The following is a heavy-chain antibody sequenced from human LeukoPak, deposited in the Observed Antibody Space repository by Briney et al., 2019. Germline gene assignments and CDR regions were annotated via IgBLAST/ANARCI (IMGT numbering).Heavy chain of an antibody. J-gene: IGHJ4*02. CDR2: IIPIFGTA. D-gene: IGHD3-22*01. CDR1: GGTFSSYA. CDR3: ASGTLGTSSGYYETDY. Sequence: SVRVSCKASGGTFSSYAISWVRQAPGQGLEWMGRIIPIFGTANYAQKFQGRVTITTDESTSTAYMELSSLRSEDTAVYYCASGTLGTSSGYYETDYWGQGTLVTVSS. V-gene: IGHV1-69*05.